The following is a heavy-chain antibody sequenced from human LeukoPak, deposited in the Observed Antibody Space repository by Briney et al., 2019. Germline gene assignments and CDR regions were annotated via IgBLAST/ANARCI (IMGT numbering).Heavy chain of an antibody. J-gene: IGHJ4*02. CDR3: ARPRLLFGSGPILV. V-gene: IGHV4-59*12. CDR2: IYYSGST. CDR1: GGSISSYY. D-gene: IGHD3-10*01. Sequence: SETLSLTCTVSGGSISSYYWSWIRQPPGKGLEWIGYIYYSGSTNYNPSLKSRVTISVDTSKNQFSLRLTSVTAADTAVYFCARPRLLFGSGPILVWGQRTLVTVSS.